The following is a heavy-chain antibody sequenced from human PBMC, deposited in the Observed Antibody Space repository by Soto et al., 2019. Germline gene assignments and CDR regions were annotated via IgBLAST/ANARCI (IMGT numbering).Heavy chain of an antibody. CDR2: ISYDGGNQ. V-gene: IGHV3-30*18. Sequence: PRLSCAASGFTFSRFGMHWVRQAPGKGLEWVALISYDGGNQYYGGSARGRFTITRDNSKNTVFLQMNSLREEDTAVYYCAKDGCPDGICYVRDHWFDPWGQGAQVTVSS. J-gene: IGHJ5*02. CDR1: GFTFSRFG. CDR3: AKDGCPDGICYVRDHWFDP. D-gene: IGHD2-8*01.